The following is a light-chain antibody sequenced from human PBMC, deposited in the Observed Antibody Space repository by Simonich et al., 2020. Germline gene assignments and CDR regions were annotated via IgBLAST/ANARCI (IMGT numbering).Light chain of an antibody. CDR1: SSNIGSNY. J-gene: IGLJ3*02. CDR3: AAWDDSLSGWV. V-gene: IGLV1-47*01. CDR2: RNN. Sequence: QSVLTQPPSASGTPGQRVTISCSGSSSNIGSNYVYWYQQLPGTAPKLLIYRNNQRPPGVPDRVSGSKSGTSASLAISGLRSEDEADYYCAAWDDSLSGWVFGGGTKLTVL.